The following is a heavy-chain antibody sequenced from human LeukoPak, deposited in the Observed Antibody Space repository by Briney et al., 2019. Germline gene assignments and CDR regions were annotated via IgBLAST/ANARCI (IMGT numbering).Heavy chain of an antibody. CDR1: GGSFSGYY. D-gene: IGHD6-13*01. V-gene: IGHV4-34*01. CDR2: INHSGST. Sequence: SETLSLTRAVYGGSFSGYYWSWIRQPPGKGLEWIGEINHSGSTNYNPSLKSRVTISVDTSKNQFSLKLSSVTAADTAVYYCASGSSSLFTPVYYYYGMDVWGQGTTVTVSS. J-gene: IGHJ6*02. CDR3: ASGSSSLFTPVYYYYGMDV.